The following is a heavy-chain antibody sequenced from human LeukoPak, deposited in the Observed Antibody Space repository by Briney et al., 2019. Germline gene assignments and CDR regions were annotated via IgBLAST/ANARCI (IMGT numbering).Heavy chain of an antibody. D-gene: IGHD3-3*01. Sequence: PSETLSLTCTVSGGSISSSSYYWGWIRQPPGKGLEWIGSIYYSGSTYYNPSLKSRVTISVDTSKNQFSLKLSSVTAADTAVYYCARDSTSYYDFWSGLRDSQGIDYWGQGTLVTVSS. CDR3: ARDSTSYYDFWSGLRDSQGIDY. CDR2: IYYSGST. CDR1: GGSISSSSYY. V-gene: IGHV4-39*07. J-gene: IGHJ4*02.